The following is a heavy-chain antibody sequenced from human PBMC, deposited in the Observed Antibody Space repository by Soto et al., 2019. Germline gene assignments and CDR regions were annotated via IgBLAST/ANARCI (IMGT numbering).Heavy chain of an antibody. CDR3: AKVGIVGATLGAFDI. CDR2: VSYDGSNK. J-gene: IGHJ3*02. Sequence: PGGTLRLSCAASGRTISSDAMHWIRQAPGKGLEWVAVVSYDGSNKYYADSVNGRFTISRDNSKNTLYLQMNSLRAEDTAVYYCAKVGIVGATLGAFDIWGQGTMVTVSS. CDR1: GRTISSDA. D-gene: IGHD1-26*01. V-gene: IGHV3-30-3*01.